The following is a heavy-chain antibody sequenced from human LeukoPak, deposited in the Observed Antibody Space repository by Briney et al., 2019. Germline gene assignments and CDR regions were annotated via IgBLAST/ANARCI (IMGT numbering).Heavy chain of an antibody. V-gene: IGHV3-30*02. Sequence: PGGSLRLSCAASGFTFSSYGMHWVRQAPGKGLEWVAFIRYDGSNKYYADSVKGRSTISRDNSKNTLYLQMNSLRAEDTAVYYCAKDAGAPLGYWGQGTLVTVSS. CDR3: AKDAGAPLGY. CDR2: IRYDGSNK. D-gene: IGHD3-16*01. CDR1: GFTFSSYG. J-gene: IGHJ4*02.